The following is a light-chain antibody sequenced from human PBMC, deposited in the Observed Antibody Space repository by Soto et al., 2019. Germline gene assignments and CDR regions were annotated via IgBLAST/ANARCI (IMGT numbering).Light chain of an antibody. CDR3: QQYGSSPRYI. CDR2: ETS. J-gene: IGKJ2*01. Sequence: LAPEERATLSCRASQSVNSNYLAWYQQKPGQAPRLLIYETSTKATGIPDRFSGSGSGTDFTLTISRVEPEDFAVYYCQQYGSSPRYIFGQGTKVDIK. CDR1: QSVNSNY. V-gene: IGKV3-20*01.